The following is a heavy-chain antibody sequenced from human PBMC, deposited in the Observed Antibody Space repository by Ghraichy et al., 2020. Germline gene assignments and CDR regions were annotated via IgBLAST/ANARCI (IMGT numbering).Heavy chain of an antibody. CDR2: IKQDGSEK. CDR1: GFTFSSYW. V-gene: IGHV3-7*01. J-gene: IGHJ6*02. Sequence: GSLNISCAASGFTFSSYWMSWVRQAPGGGLEWLANIKQDGSEKYYVDSVKGRFTISRDNAKNSLYLQMNSLRAEDTAVYYCARTDHYYYAMDVWGQGTTVNVSS. CDR3: ARTDHYYYAMDV.